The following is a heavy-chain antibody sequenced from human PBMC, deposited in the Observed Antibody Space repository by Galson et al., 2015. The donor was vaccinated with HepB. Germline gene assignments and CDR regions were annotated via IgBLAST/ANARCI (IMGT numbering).Heavy chain of an antibody. CDR2: INTNTGNP. CDR1: GYTFTSYA. V-gene: IGHV7-4-1*02. D-gene: IGHD3-10*01. CDR3: ARDLENFGEFPEDYYYGMDV. J-gene: IGHJ6*02. Sequence: SVKVSCKASGYTFTSYAMNWVRQAPGQGLEWMGWINTNTGNPTYAQGFTGRFVFSLDTSVSTAYLQISSLKAEDTAVYYCARDLENFGEFPEDYYYGMDVWGQGTTVTVSS.